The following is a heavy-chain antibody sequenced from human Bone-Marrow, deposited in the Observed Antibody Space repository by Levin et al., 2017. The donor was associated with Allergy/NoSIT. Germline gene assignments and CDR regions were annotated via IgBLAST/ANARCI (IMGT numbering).Heavy chain of an antibody. V-gene: IGHV3-53*01. D-gene: IGHD3-16*01. CDR2: IYSVGTT. J-gene: IGHJ4*02. Sequence: GESLKISCAASGFTVGNHYMSWVRQAPGKGLEWVSLIYSVGTTSYANSVKGRFTISRDNSKNTLYLQMDSLRVEDTAVHYCAGGPSRGYWGQGTLVTVSS. CDR3: AGGPSRGY. CDR1: GFTVGNHY.